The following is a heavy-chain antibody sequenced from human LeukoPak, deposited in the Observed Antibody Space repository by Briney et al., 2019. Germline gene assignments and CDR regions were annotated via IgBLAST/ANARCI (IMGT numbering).Heavy chain of an antibody. CDR2: ISAYNGNT. Sequence: ASVKVSCKASGYTFTSYGISWVRQAPGQGLEWMEWISAYNGNTNYAQKLQGRVTMTTDTSTSTAYMELRSLRSDDTAVYYCARDGRWFGDFFYFDYWGQGTLVTVSS. CDR3: ARDGRWFGDFFYFDY. J-gene: IGHJ4*02. V-gene: IGHV1-18*01. D-gene: IGHD3-10*01. CDR1: GYTFTSYG.